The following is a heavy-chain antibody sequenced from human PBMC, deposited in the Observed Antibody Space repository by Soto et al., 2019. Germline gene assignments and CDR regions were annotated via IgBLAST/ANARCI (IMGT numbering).Heavy chain of an antibody. J-gene: IGHJ4*02. D-gene: IGHD3-3*01. V-gene: IGHV3-48*02. CDR3: AQFRGFDDGPSDY. CDR2: IGSSSNVI. CDR1: GFTFSNYG. Sequence: GVSLRLSCAASGFTFSNYGMNWVRQAPGKGLEWVSYIGSSSNVIHYADSVKGRFTISRDDAKNSLYLQMNSLRDEDTSVYYCAQFRGFDDGPSDYWGQGALVTVSS.